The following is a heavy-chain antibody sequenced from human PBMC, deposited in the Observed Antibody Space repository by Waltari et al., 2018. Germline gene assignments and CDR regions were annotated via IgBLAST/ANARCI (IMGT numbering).Heavy chain of an antibody. CDR3: AASRGVYWYFDF. J-gene: IGHJ2*01. CDR1: GFAFYDYA. Sequence: EVQLVESGGGVVQPGRSLRLSCAASGFAFYDYAMHWVRQVPGKGLEWVSVVSWSGATVGYADSVNGRFAISRDNAKNSLYLQMNSLRVEDTAFYYCAASRGVYWYFDFWGRGTLVSVSS. V-gene: IGHV3-9*01. CDR2: VSWSGATV. D-gene: IGHD3-16*01.